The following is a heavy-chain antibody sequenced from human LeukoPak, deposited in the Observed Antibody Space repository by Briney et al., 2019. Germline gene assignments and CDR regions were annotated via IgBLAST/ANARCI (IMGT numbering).Heavy chain of an antibody. CDR3: ARESTTVTSRSYFDY. CDR2: IKQDGSGK. D-gene: IGHD4-17*01. Sequence: GGSLRLSCAASGFTFSSYWMSWVRQAPGKGLEWVANIKQDGSGKYYVDSVKGRFTISRDNAKNSLYLQMNSLRAEDTAVYYCARESTTVTSRSYFDYWGQGTLVTVSS. CDR1: GFTFSSYW. V-gene: IGHV3-7*03. J-gene: IGHJ4*02.